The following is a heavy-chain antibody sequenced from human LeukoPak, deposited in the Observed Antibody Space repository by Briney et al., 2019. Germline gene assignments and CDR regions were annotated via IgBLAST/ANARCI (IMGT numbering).Heavy chain of an antibody. CDR2: ISTGGDIT. D-gene: IGHD2-2*02. J-gene: IGHJ4*02. CDR3: AKAYCSSSSCYTDY. CDR1: GFTFSRCA. Sequence: GGSLRLSCEASGFTFSRCAMNWVRQAPGKRLEWVSSISTGGDITHYADSVKGRFTISRDNSRNTVFLQMNSLRAEDTATYYCAKAYCSSSSCYTDYWGQGTLATVSS. V-gene: IGHV3-23*01.